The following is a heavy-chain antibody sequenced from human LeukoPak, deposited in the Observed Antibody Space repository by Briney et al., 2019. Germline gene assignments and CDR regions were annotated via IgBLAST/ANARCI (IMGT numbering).Heavy chain of an antibody. CDR1: GFTFSSYA. CDR3: ARDSVISSSWYEILDY. V-gene: IGHV3-30-3*01. CDR2: ISYDGSNK. D-gene: IGHD6-13*01. Sequence: GGSLRLSCAASGFTFSSYAMHWVRQAPGKGLEWVAVISYDGSNKYYADSVKGRFTISRDNSKNTLYLQMNSLRAEDTAVYYCARDSVISSSWYEILDYWGQGTLVTVSS. J-gene: IGHJ4*02.